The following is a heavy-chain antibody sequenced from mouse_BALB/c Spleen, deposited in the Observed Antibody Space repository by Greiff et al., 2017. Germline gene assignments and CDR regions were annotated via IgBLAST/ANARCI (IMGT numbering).Heavy chain of an antibody. J-gene: IGHJ3*01. D-gene: IGHD2-10*02. CDR2: ISDGGSYT. CDR3: ARPEYGKAWFAY. Sequence: EVQLQQSGGGLVKPGGSLKLSCAASGFTFSDYYMYWVRQTPEKRLEWVATISDGGSYTYYPDSVKGRFTISRDNAKNNLYLQMSSLKSEDTAMYYCARPEYGKAWFAYWGQGTLVTVSA. V-gene: IGHV5-4*02. CDR1: GFTFSDYY.